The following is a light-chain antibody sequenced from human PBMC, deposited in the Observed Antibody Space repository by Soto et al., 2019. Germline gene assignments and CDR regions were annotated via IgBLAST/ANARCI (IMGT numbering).Light chain of an antibody. V-gene: IGLV1-40*01. CDR2: GDR. J-gene: IGLJ3*02. CDR3: QSYYSSLSVMV. Sequence: QSVLTQPPSVSGAPGQRVTISCTGSSSNIGAGYEVHWYQQLPGTAPKLLIYGDRYRTSGVPDRFSGSKSGTSVSLAITGLQAEDEADYHCQSYYSSLSVMVFGGGTKVTVL. CDR1: SSNIGAGYE.